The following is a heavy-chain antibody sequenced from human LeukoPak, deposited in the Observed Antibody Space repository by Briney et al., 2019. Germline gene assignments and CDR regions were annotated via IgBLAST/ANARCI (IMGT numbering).Heavy chain of an antibody. Sequence: GGSLRLSCAASGFTFSSYSMNWVRQAPGKGLEWVSYISSSSSTIYYADSVKGRFTISRDNSKNTLYLQMNSLRAEDTAVYYCARAEDSSGYYYFWGQGTLVTVSS. D-gene: IGHD3-22*01. CDR1: GFTFSSYS. CDR3: ARAEDSSGYYYF. V-gene: IGHV3-48*01. CDR2: ISSSSSTI. J-gene: IGHJ4*02.